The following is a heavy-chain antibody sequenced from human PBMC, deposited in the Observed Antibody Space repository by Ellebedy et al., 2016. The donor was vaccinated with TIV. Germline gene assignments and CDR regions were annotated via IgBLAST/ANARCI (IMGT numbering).Heavy chain of an antibody. CDR1: SYTFTTYG. V-gene: IGHV1-18*04. CDR2: ISAYNGDT. Sequence: ASVKVSXKASSYTFTTYGITWVRQAPGQGLEWMGWISAYNGDTRYAEKVQGRATMTTNTSTSTAYMELTSLRPDDTAVYFCATLEGRDFYDTTGLEYWGQGTLVTVSS. J-gene: IGHJ4*02. D-gene: IGHD3-22*01. CDR3: ATLEGRDFYDTTGLEY.